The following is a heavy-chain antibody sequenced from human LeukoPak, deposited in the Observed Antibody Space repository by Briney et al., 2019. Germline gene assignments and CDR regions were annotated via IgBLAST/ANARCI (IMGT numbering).Heavy chain of an antibody. CDR3: ARGGIVGASSRFY. Sequence: VASVKVSCKASGYTFTGYYMHWVRQAPGQGLEWMGWINPNSSGTNYAQKFQGRVTMTRDTSISTAYMELSRLRSDDTAVYYCARGGIVGASSRFYWGQGTLVTVSS. D-gene: IGHD1-26*01. CDR2: INPNSSGT. CDR1: GYTFTGYY. V-gene: IGHV1-2*02. J-gene: IGHJ4*02.